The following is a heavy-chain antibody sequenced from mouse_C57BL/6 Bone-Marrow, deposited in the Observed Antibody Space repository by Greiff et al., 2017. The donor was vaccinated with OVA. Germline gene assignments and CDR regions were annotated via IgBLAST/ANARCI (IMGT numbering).Heavy chain of an antibody. CDR1: GYTFTGYW. CDR3: ARESALAQATVMDY. D-gene: IGHD3-2*02. V-gene: IGHV1-9*01. J-gene: IGHJ4*01. Sequence: VQLQQSGAELMKPGASVKLSCKATGYTFTGYWLEWVKQRPGHGLEWIGEILPGSGSTNYNEKFKGKATFTADTSSNAAYMQRSSLTTEDAAIYYCARESALAQATVMDYWGQGTSVTVSS. CDR2: ILPGSGST.